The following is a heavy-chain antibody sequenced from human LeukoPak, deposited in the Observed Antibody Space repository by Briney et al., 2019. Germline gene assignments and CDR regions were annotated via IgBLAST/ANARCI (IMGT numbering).Heavy chain of an antibody. J-gene: IGHJ5*02. Sequence: ASVKVSCKASGYTFTGYYMHWVRQAPGQGLEWMGWINPNSGGTNYAQKFQGRVTMTRDTSISTAYMELSSLRSEDTAVYYCARDSEDTAMGAINWFDPWGQGTLVTVSS. CDR1: GYTFTGYY. CDR3: ARDSEDTAMGAINWFDP. V-gene: IGHV1-2*02. D-gene: IGHD5-18*01. CDR2: INPNSGGT.